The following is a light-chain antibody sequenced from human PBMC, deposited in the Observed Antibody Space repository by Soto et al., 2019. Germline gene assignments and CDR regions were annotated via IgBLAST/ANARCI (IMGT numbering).Light chain of an antibody. J-gene: IGKJ1*01. CDR1: QSVSLS. V-gene: IGKV3-15*01. CDR2: GAS. CDR3: QQYHIWPSWT. Sequence: EIVLTQSPATLSVSLGDSATLSCRAGQSVSLSLAWYQMRPGQPPRLLIYGASTRATDIPARFRGTGSGTDFTLTISSLQSEDFAVYFCQQYHIWPSWTFGQGTKVDNK.